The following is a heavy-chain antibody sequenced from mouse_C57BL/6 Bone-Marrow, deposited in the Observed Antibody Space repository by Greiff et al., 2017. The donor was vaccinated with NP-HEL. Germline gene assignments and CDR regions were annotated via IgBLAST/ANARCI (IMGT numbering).Heavy chain of an antibody. CDR3: ARAGAFTTVVATRAMDY. J-gene: IGHJ4*01. V-gene: IGHV3-6*01. D-gene: IGHD1-1*01. CDR1: GYSITSGYY. Sequence: VQLQQSGPGLVKPSQSLSLTCSVTGYSITSGYYWNWIRQFPGNKLEWMGYISYDGSNNYNPSLQNRISITRDTSKNQFFLKLNSVTTEDTATYYCARAGAFTTVVATRAMDYWGQGTSVTVSS. CDR2: ISYDGSN.